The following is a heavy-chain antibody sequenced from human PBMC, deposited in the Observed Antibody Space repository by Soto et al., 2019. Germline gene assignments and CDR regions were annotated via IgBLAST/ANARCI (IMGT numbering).Heavy chain of an antibody. CDR1: GGTFSTYT. CDR3: AGDPDSHYNDSHASSYP. Sequence: QVQLVQSGAEVKKPGSSVKVSCKASGGTFSTYTITWVRQAPGQGLEWMGRIIPIICIINYAQKFQGRVPITADKFTGTAYMELTRLRSDDTAVYYCAGDPDSHYNDSHASSYPWGQGTLVTVSS. D-gene: IGHD3-22*01. CDR2: IIPIICII. V-gene: IGHV1-69*08. J-gene: IGHJ5*02.